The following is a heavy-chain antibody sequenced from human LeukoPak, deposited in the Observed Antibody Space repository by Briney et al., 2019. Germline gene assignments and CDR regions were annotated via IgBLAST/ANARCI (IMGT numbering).Heavy chain of an antibody. CDR3: ASSQDIHQPPDY. CDR2: ISYDGSNK. D-gene: IGHD5-12*01. Sequence: GGSLRLSCAASGFTFSSYAMHWVRQAPGKGLEWVAVISYDGSNKYYADSVKGRFTISRDNSKNTLYLQMNSLRAEDTAVYYCASSQDIHQPPDYWGQGTLVTVSS. V-gene: IGHV3-30*01. CDR1: GFTFSSYA. J-gene: IGHJ4*02.